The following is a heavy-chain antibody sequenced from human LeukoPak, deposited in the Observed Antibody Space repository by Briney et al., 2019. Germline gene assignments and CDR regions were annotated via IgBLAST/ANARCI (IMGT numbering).Heavy chain of an antibody. CDR3: AKVGSGWYEYYFGY. Sequence: GGSLTLSCAASGFTFSSYAMSWVRQAPGKGLEWVSAISGSGSSTYYADSVKGRFTISRDNSKNTLYLQMNSLRAEDTAVYYCAKVGSGWYEYYFGYWGQGTLVTVSS. J-gene: IGHJ4*02. CDR2: ISGSGSST. V-gene: IGHV3-23*01. CDR1: GFTFSSYA. D-gene: IGHD6-19*01.